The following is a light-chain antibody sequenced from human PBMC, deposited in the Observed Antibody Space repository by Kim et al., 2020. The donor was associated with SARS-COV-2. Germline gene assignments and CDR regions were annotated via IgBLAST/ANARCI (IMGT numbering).Light chain of an antibody. CDR2: EVT. CDR3: SSYAGSNSYV. CDR1: SSDVGGYNS. V-gene: IGLV2-8*01. J-gene: IGLJ1*01. Sequence: QSALTQPPSASGSPGQSVTISCTGTSSDVGGYNSVSWYQQHPGKAPKLMIYEVTKRPSGVPDRFSGSKSGNTASLTVSGLQAKDEADYYCSSYAGSNSYVFGTGTKVTVL.